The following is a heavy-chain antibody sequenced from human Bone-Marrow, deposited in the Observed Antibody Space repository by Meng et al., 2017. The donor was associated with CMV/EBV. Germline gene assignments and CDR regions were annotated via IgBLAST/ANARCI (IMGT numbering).Heavy chain of an antibody. V-gene: IGHV3-30-3*01. CDR1: GFTFSSYA. D-gene: IGHD3-10*01. CDR2: ISYDGSNK. CDR3: ARDNSIITPYYFDY. Sequence: GGSLRLFCAASGFTFSSYAMHWVRQAPGKGLEWVAVISYDGSNKYYADTVKGRFTISRDNSKNTLYLQMNSLRAEDTAVYYCARDNSIITPYYFDYWGQGTLVTVSS. J-gene: IGHJ4*02.